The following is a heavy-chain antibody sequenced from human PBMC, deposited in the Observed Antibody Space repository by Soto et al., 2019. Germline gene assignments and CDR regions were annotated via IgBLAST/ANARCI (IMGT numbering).Heavy chain of an antibody. CDR3: ARERSGSYYLWNAFDI. V-gene: IGHV1-18*04. CDR2: IGAYNGNT. D-gene: IGHD1-26*01. CDR1: GYTFTGYY. J-gene: IGHJ3*02. Sequence: ASVKVSCTASGYTFTGYYMHWVRQAPEQGLEWMGWIGAYNGNTNYAQKLQGRVTMTTDTSTSTAYMELRSLRSDDTAVYYCARERSGSYYLWNAFDIWGQGTMVTVSS.